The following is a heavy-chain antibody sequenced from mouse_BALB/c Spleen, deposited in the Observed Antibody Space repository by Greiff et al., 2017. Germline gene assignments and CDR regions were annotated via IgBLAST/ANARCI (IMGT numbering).Heavy chain of an antibody. V-gene: IGHV5-6-5*01. CDR1: GFTFSSYA. CDR2: ISSGGST. D-gene: IGHD2-1*01. Sequence: EVMLVESGGGLVKPGGSLKLSCAASGFTFSSYAMSWVRQTPEKRLEWVASISSGGSTYYPDSVKGRFTISRDNAKNTLYLQMSSLKSEDTAMYYGARQGYYGNLYYFDYWGQGTTLTVSS. CDR3: ARQGYYGNLYYFDY. J-gene: IGHJ2*01.